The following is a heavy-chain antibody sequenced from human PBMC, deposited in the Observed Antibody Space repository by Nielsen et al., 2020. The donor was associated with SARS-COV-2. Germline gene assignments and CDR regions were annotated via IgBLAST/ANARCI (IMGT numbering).Heavy chain of an antibody. J-gene: IGHJ4*02. CDR1: GYTFTGYY. CDR3: VRDPFVWYDFWSGYYRGDNQVDTELFFDY. Sequence: ASVKVSCKASGYTFTGYYMHWVRQAPGQGLEWMGRINPNSGGTNYAQKFQGRVTMTRDTSISTAYMELSRLRSDDTAVYYCVRDPFVWYDFWSGYYRGDNQVDTELFFDYWGQGTLVTVSS. D-gene: IGHD3-3*01. CDR2: INPNSGGT. V-gene: IGHV1-2*06.